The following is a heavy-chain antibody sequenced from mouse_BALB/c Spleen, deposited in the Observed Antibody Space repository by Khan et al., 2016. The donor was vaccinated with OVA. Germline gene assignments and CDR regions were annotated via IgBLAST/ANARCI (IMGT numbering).Heavy chain of an antibody. V-gene: IGHV5-17*02. Sequence: VQLKESGGGLVQPGGSRKLSCAASGFTFSRFGMHWVRQAPEKGLEWVAYISSGSSSIYYADTVKGRFTISRDNPKNTLFLPMTSLRSEDTAMYYCARDSNFDYWGQGTTLTVSS. CDR2: ISSGSSSI. CDR1: GFTFSRFG. CDR3: ARDSNFDY. J-gene: IGHJ2*01.